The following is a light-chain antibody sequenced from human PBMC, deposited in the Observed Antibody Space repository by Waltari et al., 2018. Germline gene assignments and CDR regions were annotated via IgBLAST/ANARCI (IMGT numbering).Light chain of an antibody. CDR1: SSDVGGYNY. Sequence: QSALTKPASVSGSPGQSITISCTGTSSDVGGYNYVSWYQQHPGKAPKRMIYDVSKRPSGVSNRFSGSKSGNTASLTISGLQAEDEADYYCCSYAGSSTFDVVFGGGTKLTVL. CDR2: DVS. CDR3: CSYAGSSTFDVV. V-gene: IGLV2-23*02. J-gene: IGLJ2*01.